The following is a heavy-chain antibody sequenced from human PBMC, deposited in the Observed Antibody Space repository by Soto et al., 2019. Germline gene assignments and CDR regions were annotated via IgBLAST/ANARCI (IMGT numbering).Heavy chain of an antibody. CDR1: GGSISSGGYY. J-gene: IGHJ6*02. D-gene: IGHD2-2*01. V-gene: IGHV4-31*03. CDR3: ARGYCSSTSCYHARYYYYYYGMDV. Sequence: TFSGGSISSGGYYWSWIRQHPGKGLEWIGYISYSGSTYYNPSLKSRVTISVDTSKNQFSLKLSSVTAADTAVYYCARGYCSSTSCYHARYYYYYYGMDVWGQGTTVTVSS. CDR2: ISYSGST.